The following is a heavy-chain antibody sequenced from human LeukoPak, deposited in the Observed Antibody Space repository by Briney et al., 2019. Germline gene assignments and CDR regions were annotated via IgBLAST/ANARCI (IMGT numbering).Heavy chain of an antibody. J-gene: IGHJ4*02. D-gene: IGHD6-19*01. CDR2: ISGSGGST. CDR3: AKEQKQLLEDRILIDY. V-gene: IGHV3-23*01. CDR1: GFTSSSYA. Sequence: PGGSLRLSCAASGFTSSSYATGWVRQAPGKGLEWVSAISGSGGSTYYADSVKGRLTISRDNSKNTLYLQMNSLRAEDTAVCYCAKEQKQLLEDRILIDYWGQGTLVTVSS.